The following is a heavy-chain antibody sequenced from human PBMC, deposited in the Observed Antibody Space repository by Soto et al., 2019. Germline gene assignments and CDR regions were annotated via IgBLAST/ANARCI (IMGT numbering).Heavy chain of an antibody. Sequence: QVQLVQSGAEVKKPGSSVKVSCKASGGTFSSYAISWVRQAPGQGLEWMGGIIPIFGTANYAQKFQGIVTITADESTITAYMELSSLRSEDTAVYYCARDPVFYGADEHFYYWGQGTLVAVS. CDR3: ARDPVFYGADEHFYY. CDR2: IIPIFGTA. CDR1: GGTFSSYA. D-gene: IGHD4-17*01. J-gene: IGHJ4*02. V-gene: IGHV1-69*01.